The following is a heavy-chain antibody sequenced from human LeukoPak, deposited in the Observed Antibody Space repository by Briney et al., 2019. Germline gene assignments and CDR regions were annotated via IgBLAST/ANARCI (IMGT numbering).Heavy chain of an antibody. V-gene: IGHV4-30-4*01. J-gene: IGHJ4*02. CDR1: GGSISSSNW. CDR3: ARAGYSYGYVY. D-gene: IGHD5-18*01. Sequence: SETLSLTCAVSGGSISSSNWWSWIRQPPGKGLEWIGYIYYSGSTYYNPSLKSRVSIPVDTSKNHFSLKLSSVTAADTAVYYCARAGYSYGYVYWGQGTLVTVSS. CDR2: IYYSGST.